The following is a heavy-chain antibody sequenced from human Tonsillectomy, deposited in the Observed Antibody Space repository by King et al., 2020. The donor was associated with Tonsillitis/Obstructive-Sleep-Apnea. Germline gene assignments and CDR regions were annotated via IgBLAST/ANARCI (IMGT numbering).Heavy chain of an antibody. CDR3: ARVNYDIFRFHYYSYMDV. D-gene: IGHD3-9*01. V-gene: IGHV3-53*04. Sequence: VQLVESGGGLVQPGGSLRLSCAASGFTVSSNYMSWVRQAPGKGLEWVSVIYSGGSTYYADSVKGRFTISRHNSKNTLYLQMNSLRAEDTAVYYCARVNYDIFRFHYYSYMDVWGKGTTVTVSS. CDR1: GFTVSSNY. CDR2: IYSGGST. J-gene: IGHJ6*03.